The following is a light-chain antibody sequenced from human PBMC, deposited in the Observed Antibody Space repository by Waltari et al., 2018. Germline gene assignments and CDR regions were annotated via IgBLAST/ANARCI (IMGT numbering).Light chain of an antibody. J-gene: IGKJ2*01. CDR1: QSVSSD. V-gene: IGKV3-15*01. CDR3: QQYYSTPYT. Sequence: EVVLTQSPATLSVSLGERATLSCRASQSVSSDLAWYQQKPGQAPRLIIHGASIRATGIPARFSGSGSGTEFTLTISSLQSEDSAVYYCQQYYSTPYTFGQGTKLEIK. CDR2: GAS.